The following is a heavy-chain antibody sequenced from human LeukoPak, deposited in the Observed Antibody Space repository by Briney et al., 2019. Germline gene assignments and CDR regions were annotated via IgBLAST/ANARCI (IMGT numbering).Heavy chain of an antibody. V-gene: IGHV1-2*02. Sequence: ASVKVSCKASGYTFTDYYMHWVRQAPGQGLEWMGWINPNSGGTNYAQKFQGRVTMIRDTSISTAYMELSSLRSDDTAVYYCARDLEGYYSGGTCYFDYWGQGTLVTVSS. J-gene: IGHJ4*02. CDR1: GYTFTDYY. CDR2: INPNSGGT. D-gene: IGHD2-15*01. CDR3: ARDLEGYYSGGTCYFDY.